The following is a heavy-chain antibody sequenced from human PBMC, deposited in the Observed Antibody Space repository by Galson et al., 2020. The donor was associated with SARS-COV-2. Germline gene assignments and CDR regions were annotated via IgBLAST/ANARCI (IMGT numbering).Heavy chain of an antibody. J-gene: IGHJ4*02. D-gene: IGHD1-26*01. Sequence: SETLSLTCTVSGGSISSGSDYWSWIWQPAGKGLEWIGRIYANGGTNYNPSLKSRVAISVDTSKNQFSLNLKSVTAADTAVYYCARESRLELYFAYGGKGALVTVSS. CDR2: IYANGGT. CDR3: ARESRLELYFAY. CDR1: GGSISSGSDY. V-gene: IGHV4-61*02.